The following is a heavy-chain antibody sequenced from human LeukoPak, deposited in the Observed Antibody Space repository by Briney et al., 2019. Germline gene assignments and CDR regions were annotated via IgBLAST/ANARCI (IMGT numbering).Heavy chain of an antibody. CDR1: GGSISSGGYY. D-gene: IGHD6-19*01. CDR2: IYHSGST. Sequence: SETLSLTCTVSGGSISSGGYYWSWIRQPPGKGLEWIGYIYHSGSTYYNPSPKSRVTISVDRSKNQFSLKLSSVTAADTAVYYCCGSGWFAGPFGYWGQGALVTVSS. CDR3: CGSGWFAGPFGY. J-gene: IGHJ4*02. V-gene: IGHV4-30-2*01.